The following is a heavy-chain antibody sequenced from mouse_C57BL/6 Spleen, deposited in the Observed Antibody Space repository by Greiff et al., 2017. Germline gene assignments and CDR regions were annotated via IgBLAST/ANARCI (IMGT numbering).Heavy chain of an antibody. J-gene: IGHJ3*01. CDR3: ASKAQAGAWFAY. CDR2: ISSGSSTI. CDR1: GFTFSDYG. V-gene: IGHV5-17*01. D-gene: IGHD3-2*02. Sequence: EVKLMESGGGLVKPGGSLKLSCAASGFTFSDYGMHWVRQAPEKGLEWVAYISSGSSTIYYADTVKGRFTISRDNAKNTLFLQMTSLRSEDTAMYYCASKAQAGAWFAYWGQGTLVTFSA.